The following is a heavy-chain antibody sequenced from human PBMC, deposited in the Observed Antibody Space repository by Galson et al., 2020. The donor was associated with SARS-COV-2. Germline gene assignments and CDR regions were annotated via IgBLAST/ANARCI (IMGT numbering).Heavy chain of an antibody. CDR3: ARDIAVAGTAEESDY. CDR1: GFTFSSYG. CDR2: IWYDGSNK. D-gene: IGHD6-19*01. V-gene: IGHV3-33*01. J-gene: IGHJ4*02. Sequence: GESLKISCAASGFTFSSYGMHWVRQAPGKGLEWVAVIWYDGSNKYYADSVKGRFTISRDNSKNTLYLQMNSLRAEDTAVYYCARDIAVAGTAEESDYWGQGTLVTVSS.